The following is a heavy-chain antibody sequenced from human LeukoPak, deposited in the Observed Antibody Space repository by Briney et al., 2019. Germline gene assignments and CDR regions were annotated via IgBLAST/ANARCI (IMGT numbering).Heavy chain of an antibody. CDR1: GFTFDDYA. CDR3: AKASSPYYGSGSYALYDY. CDR2: ISWNSVSI. J-gene: IGHJ4*02. Sequence: PGRSLRLSCAASGFTFDDYAMHWVRQAPGKGLEWVSGISWNSVSIGYADSVKGRFTISRDNAKNSLYLQMNSLRAEDMALYYCAKASSPYYGSGSYALYDYWGQGTLVTVSS. D-gene: IGHD3-10*01. V-gene: IGHV3-9*03.